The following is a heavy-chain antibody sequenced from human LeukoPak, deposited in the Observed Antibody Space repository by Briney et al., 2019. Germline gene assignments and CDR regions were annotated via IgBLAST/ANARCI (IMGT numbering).Heavy chain of an antibody. V-gene: IGHV3-23*01. D-gene: IGHD3-10*01. CDR2: ISGSGGST. CDR3: AKVMTRTMVRGVPPSDY. Sequence: GGSLRLSCAASGFTFSSYGMHWVRQAPGKGLEWVSAISGSGGSTYYADSVKGRFTISRDNSKNTLYLQMNSLRAEDTAVYYCAKVMTRTMVRGVPPSDYWGQGTLVTVSS. CDR1: GFTFSSYG. J-gene: IGHJ4*02.